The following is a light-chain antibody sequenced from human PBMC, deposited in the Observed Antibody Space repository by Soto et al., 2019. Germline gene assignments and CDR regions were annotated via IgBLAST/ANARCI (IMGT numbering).Light chain of an antibody. CDR2: AAS. CDR3: YQSYNTYRT. V-gene: IGKV1-39*01. Sequence: DIQMTQSPSSLSASVGDRVTITCLASHSISSYLYWYQQKTGRGPNLLIYAASSIQKGGPPRCSGSGSWRDVSLTIISSLHPDFVTYYYYQSYNTYRTFGQGTKVDIK. J-gene: IGKJ1*01. CDR1: HSISSY.